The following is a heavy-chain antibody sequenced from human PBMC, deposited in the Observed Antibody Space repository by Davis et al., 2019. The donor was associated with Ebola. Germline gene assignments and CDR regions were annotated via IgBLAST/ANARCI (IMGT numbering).Heavy chain of an antibody. D-gene: IGHD3-22*01. CDR2: IMPVFGTA. CDR3: VHSSGFYSAFDV. V-gene: IGHV1-69*13. CDR1: GGTFSSKT. Sequence: SVKVSCKASGGTFSSKTVSWVRQAPGERPEWMGGIMPVFGTATYAQKFQGRVTITADESTKTAYMELGGLRSEDTGSYFCVHSSGFYSAFDVWGQGTMVTVSS. J-gene: IGHJ3*01.